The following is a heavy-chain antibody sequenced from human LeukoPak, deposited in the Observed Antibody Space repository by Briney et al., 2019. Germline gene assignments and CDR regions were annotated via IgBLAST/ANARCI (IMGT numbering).Heavy chain of an antibody. Sequence: SETLSLTCTVSGGSISSYYWSWIRQPPGKGLEWIGQINHRGSTNYNTSLKSRVTILFDKSKNQFSLKLSSVTAADTAVYYCASSGWYVRDRGWGRGTLVTVSS. J-gene: IGHJ4*02. V-gene: IGHV4-34*01. CDR1: GGSISSYY. CDR3: ASSGWYVRDRG. D-gene: IGHD6-19*01. CDR2: INHRGST.